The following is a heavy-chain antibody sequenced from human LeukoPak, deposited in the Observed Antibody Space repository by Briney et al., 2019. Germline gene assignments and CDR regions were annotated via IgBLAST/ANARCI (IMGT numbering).Heavy chain of an antibody. V-gene: IGHV3-48*04. J-gene: IGHJ4*02. CDR3: ARDGPGYSFDY. CDR1: GFTFVIYW. D-gene: IGHD5-18*01. CDR2: ISPSGSTT. Sequence: PGGSLRLSCAASGFTFVIYWMSWVRQAPEKGLEWVSFISPSGSTTYYADSVKGRFTISRDNARNPLYLQMNSLRAEDTAVYYCARDGPGYSFDYWGQGTLVTVSS.